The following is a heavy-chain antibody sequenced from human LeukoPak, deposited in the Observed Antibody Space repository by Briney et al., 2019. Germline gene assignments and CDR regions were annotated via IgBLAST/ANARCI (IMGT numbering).Heavy chain of an antibody. D-gene: IGHD2-2*01. CDR3: ARGVVPAAVPSGMDV. CDR2: IYYSGST. J-gene: IGHJ6*02. CDR1: GGAITNYY. V-gene: IGHV4-59*01. Sequence: SETLSLTCGVSGGAITNYYWNWIRQPPGKGLEWIGYIYYSGSTNYNPSLKSRVTISVDTSKNQFSLKLSSVTAADTAVYYCARGVVPAAVPSGMDVWGQGTTVTVSS.